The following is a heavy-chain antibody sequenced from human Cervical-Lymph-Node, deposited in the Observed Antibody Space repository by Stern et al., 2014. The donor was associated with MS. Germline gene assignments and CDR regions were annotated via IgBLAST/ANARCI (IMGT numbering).Heavy chain of an antibody. Sequence: QVQLVQSGPGLVKPSQTLSLTCTVSGGSISSSGYYWSWIRQPADKGLEWIGRIHDSGSTYYNPSLKSRVTISMDPAKHPFSLKLPSGTAADTAVYYCATTRWDLFTWNWFDPWGQGTLVTVSS. CDR1: GGSISSSGYY. D-gene: IGHD1-26*01. J-gene: IGHJ5*02. CDR2: IHDSGST. V-gene: IGHV4-61*02. CDR3: ATTRWDLFTWNWFDP.